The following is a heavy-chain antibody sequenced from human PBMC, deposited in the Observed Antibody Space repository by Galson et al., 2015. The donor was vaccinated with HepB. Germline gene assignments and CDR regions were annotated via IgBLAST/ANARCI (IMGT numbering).Heavy chain of an antibody. Sequence: LRLSCAASGFTFSSYGMHWVRQAPGKGLEWVAVISYDGSNKYYADSVKGRFTISRDNSKNTLYLQMNSLRAEDTAVYYCAKDLSGGIDYWGQGTLVTVSS. D-gene: IGHD3-16*01. CDR2: ISYDGSNK. J-gene: IGHJ4*02. V-gene: IGHV3-30*18. CDR3: AKDLSGGIDY. CDR1: GFTFSSYG.